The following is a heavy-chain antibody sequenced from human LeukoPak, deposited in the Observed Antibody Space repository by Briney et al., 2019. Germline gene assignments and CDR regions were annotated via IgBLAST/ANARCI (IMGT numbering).Heavy chain of an antibody. CDR2: INPNSGGT. Sequence: GASVKVSCKASGYTFTGYYMHWVRHAPGQGLEWIGWINPNSGGTNYAQKFQGRVTMTRDTSISTAYMELSRLRSDDTAVYYCARILAARSFLAFDIWGQGTMVTVCS. CDR3: ARILAARSFLAFDI. CDR1: GYTFTGYY. J-gene: IGHJ3*02. V-gene: IGHV1-2*02. D-gene: IGHD6-6*01.